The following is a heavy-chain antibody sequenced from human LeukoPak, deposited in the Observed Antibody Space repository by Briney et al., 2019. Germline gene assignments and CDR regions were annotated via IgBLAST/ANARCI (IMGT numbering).Heavy chain of an antibody. Sequence: GGSLRLSCAASGFTFSSYSMNWVRQAPGKGLEWVSSISSSSSYIYYADSVKGRFTISRDNAKNSLYLQMNSLRAEDTAVYYCARGIYDFWSGITPDYWGQGTLVTVSS. J-gene: IGHJ4*02. CDR2: ISSSSSYI. CDR1: GFTFSSYS. CDR3: ARGIYDFWSGITPDY. D-gene: IGHD3-3*01. V-gene: IGHV3-21*01.